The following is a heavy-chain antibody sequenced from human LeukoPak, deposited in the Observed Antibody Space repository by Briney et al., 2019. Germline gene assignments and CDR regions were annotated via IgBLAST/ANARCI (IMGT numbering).Heavy chain of an antibody. V-gene: IGHV3-74*01. CDR1: GFTFSSYW. CDR3: ARAMVGLRYFDWPNAGFDP. CDR2: INSDGSST. J-gene: IGHJ5*02. D-gene: IGHD3-9*01. Sequence: PGGSLRLSCAASGFTFSSYWMHWVRQAPGKGLVWVSRINSDGSSTSYADSVKGRFTISRDNAKNTLYLQMDSLRAEDTAVYYCARAMVGLRYFDWPNAGFDPWGQGTLVTVSS.